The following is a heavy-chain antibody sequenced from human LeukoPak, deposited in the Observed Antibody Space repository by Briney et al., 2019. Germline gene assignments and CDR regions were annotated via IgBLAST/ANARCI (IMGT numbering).Heavy chain of an antibody. V-gene: IGHV3-11*01. CDR2: ISGSGNKI. Sequence: GGSLRLSCAASGFTFSVHYMSWIRQAPGKGLEWISYISGSGNKIYYADSVKGRFTISRDNAKNSLHLHMNSLRAEDTAVYYCARVDYGDYLEFPRGQGTLVTVSS. CDR3: ARVDYGDYLEFP. CDR1: GFTFSVHY. D-gene: IGHD4-17*01. J-gene: IGHJ5*02.